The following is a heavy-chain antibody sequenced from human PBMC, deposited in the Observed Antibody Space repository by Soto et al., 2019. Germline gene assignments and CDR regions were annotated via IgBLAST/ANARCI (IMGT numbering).Heavy chain of an antibody. J-gene: IGHJ6*02. CDR3: ARDLPPDFLSGYSNYYYGMDV. CDR2: IIPIFGTA. CDR1: GGTFSSYA. D-gene: IGHD3-3*01. V-gene: IGHV1-69*01. Sequence: QVQLVQSGAEVKKPGSSVKVSCKASGGTFSSYAISWVRQAPGQGLEWMGGIIPIFGTANYAQKFQGRVTITADESTSTAYMELSSLRSEDTAVYYCARDLPPDFLSGYSNYYYGMDVWGQGTTVTVSS.